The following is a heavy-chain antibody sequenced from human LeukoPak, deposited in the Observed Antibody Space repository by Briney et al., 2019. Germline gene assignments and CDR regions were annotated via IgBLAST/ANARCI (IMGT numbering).Heavy chain of an antibody. CDR2: ISDSGTTT. CDR3: AREYAYPHY. CDR1: GFTFSDYY. V-gene: IGHV3-11*01. Sequence: PGGSLRLSCAASGFTFSDYYMSWIREAPGEGLERVSYISDSGTTTYYADSVKGRFTISRDNAKNSLYLQMSSLRAEDTAVYYCAREYAYPHYWGQGILVTVSS. D-gene: IGHD2-2*02. J-gene: IGHJ4*02.